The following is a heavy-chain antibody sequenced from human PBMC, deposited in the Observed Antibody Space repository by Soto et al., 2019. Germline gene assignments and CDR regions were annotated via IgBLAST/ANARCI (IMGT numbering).Heavy chain of an antibody. D-gene: IGHD2-21*01. CDR1: GYTFTGYY. J-gene: IGHJ6*02. CDR3: ARERFQVISDGMDV. CDR2: INPETGGT. Sequence: ASVKVSCKASGYTFTGYYVHWVREAPGQGLEWMGWINPETGGTSYAQKFQGRVTLSRDTSINTAYLELSSLRFDDAAVYFCARERFQVISDGMDVWGQGTTVHVSS. V-gene: IGHV1-2*02.